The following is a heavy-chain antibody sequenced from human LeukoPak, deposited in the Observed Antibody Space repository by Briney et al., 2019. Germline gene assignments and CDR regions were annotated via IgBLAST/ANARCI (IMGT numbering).Heavy chain of an antibody. CDR1: GGSISSYY. D-gene: IGHD7-27*01. CDR3: ASTLLGIFDY. V-gene: IGHV4-59*01. J-gene: IGHJ4*02. CDR2: IYYSGST. Sequence: SETLSLTCTVSGGSISSYYWSWIRQPPGKGLEWIGHIYYSGSTNYNPSLKSRVTISVDTSKNQFSLKLSSVTAADTAVYYCASTLLGIFDYWGQGTLVTVSS.